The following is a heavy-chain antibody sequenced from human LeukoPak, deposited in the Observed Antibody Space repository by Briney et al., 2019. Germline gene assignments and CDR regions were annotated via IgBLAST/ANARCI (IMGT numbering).Heavy chain of an antibody. D-gene: IGHD4-17*01. Sequence: GGSPRLSCAASGFTFSSYWMSWVRQAPGKGLEWVANIKQDGSEKYYVDSVKGRFTISRDNAKNSLYLQMNSLRAEDTAVYYCAKDPNGDYIGTFDIWGQGTMVTVSS. J-gene: IGHJ3*02. CDR3: AKDPNGDYIGTFDI. V-gene: IGHV3-7*03. CDR2: IKQDGSEK. CDR1: GFTFSSYW.